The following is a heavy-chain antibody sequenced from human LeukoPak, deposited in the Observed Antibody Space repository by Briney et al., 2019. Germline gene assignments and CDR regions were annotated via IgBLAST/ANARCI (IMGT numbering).Heavy chain of an antibody. CDR3: ARRTGYSSSWYYFDY. J-gene: IGHJ4*02. D-gene: IGHD6-13*01. CDR1: GGSISSYY. CDR2: IYYSGST. Sequence: SETLSLTYTVSGGSISSYYWSWIRQPPGKGLEWIGYIYYSGSTNYNPSLKSRVTISVDTSKNQFSLKLSSVTAADTAVYYCARRTGYSSSWYYFDYWGQGTLVTVSS. V-gene: IGHV4-59*01.